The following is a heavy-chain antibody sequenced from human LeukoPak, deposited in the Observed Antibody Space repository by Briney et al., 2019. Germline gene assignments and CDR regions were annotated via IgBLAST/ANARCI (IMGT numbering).Heavy chain of an antibody. CDR1: GGTFSSYA. D-gene: IGHD3-22*01. V-gene: IGHV1-69*01. J-gene: IGHJ4*02. CDR2: IIPIFGTA. Sequence: SVKVSCKASGGTFSSYAISWVRQAPGQGLEWMGGIIPIFGTANYAQKFQGRVTITADESTGTAYMELSSLRSEDTAVYYCASHYYDSSGYYYGFDYWGQGTLVTVSS. CDR3: ASHYYDSSGYYYGFDY.